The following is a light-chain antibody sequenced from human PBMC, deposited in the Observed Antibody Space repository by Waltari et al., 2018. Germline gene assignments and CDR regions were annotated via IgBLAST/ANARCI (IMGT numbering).Light chain of an antibody. Sequence: QSALTQPASVSRSPGQSITISCTGTSSDVGFYDFVSWFQQHPGKAPKVMIYKVNHRPSGVSNRLSGSKSANTASLTISGLQAEDEADYYCSSYTRRSYWVFGGGTQLTVL. CDR3: SSYTRRSYWV. CDR1: SSDVGFYDF. CDR2: KVN. J-gene: IGLJ3*02. V-gene: IGLV2-14*01.